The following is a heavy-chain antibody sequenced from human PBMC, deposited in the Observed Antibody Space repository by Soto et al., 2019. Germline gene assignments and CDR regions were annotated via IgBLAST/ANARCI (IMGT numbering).Heavy chain of an antibody. CDR3: ARDSLVVVPAVSNWFDP. D-gene: IGHD2-2*01. J-gene: IGHJ5*02. V-gene: IGHV1-46*01. CDR2: INPSGGST. Sequence: ASVKVSCKASGYTFTSYYMHWVRQAPGQGLEWMGIINPSGGSTSYAQKFQGRVTMTRDTSTSTVYMELSSLRSEDTAVYYCARDSLVVVPAVSNWFDPWGQGTLVTVSS. CDR1: GYTFTSYY.